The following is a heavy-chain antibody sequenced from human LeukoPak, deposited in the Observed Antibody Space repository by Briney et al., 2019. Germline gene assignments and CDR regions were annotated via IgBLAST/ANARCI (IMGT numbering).Heavy chain of an antibody. CDR3: ARGRGSWFDP. J-gene: IGHJ5*02. D-gene: IGHD1-14*01. Sequence: ASVRVSCKASVYTFTSYDIYCVRQATGQGLEWMGWMNPNSGNTGYAQKFQGRVTMARNTSISTAYMELSSLRSEDTAVYYCARGRGSWFDPWGQGTLVTVSS. CDR1: VYTFTSYD. V-gene: IGHV1-8*01. CDR2: MNPNSGNT.